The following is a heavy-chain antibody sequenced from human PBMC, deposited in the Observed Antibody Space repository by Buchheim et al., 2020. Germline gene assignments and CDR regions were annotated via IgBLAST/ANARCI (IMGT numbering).Heavy chain of an antibody. J-gene: IGHJ6*02. Sequence: QVQLQESGPGLVKPSQTLSLTCTVSGGSISSGDYYWSWIRQPPGKGLEWIGYIYYSESTNYNPSLKSRVTIAVDTSKNQFSLKLSSVTAADTAVYYCARELRWSGHYYGMDVWGQGTT. CDR1: GGSISSGDYY. CDR3: ARELRWSGHYYGMDV. D-gene: IGHD4-23*01. V-gene: IGHV4-61*08. CDR2: IYYSEST.